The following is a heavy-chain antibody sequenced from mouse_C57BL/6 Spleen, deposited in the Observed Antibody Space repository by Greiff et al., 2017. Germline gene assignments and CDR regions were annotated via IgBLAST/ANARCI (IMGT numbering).Heavy chain of an antibody. CDR1: GYTFTSYW. CDR3: ARSMITTDAMDY. D-gene: IGHD2-4*01. CDR2: IDPSDSET. V-gene: IGHV1-52*01. J-gene: IGHJ4*01. Sequence: VQLQQPGAELVRPGSSVKLSCKASGYTFTSYWMHWVKQRPIQGLEWIGNIDPSDSETHYNQKFKDKATLTVNKSSSTAYMELRSLTSEDSAVYYCARSMITTDAMDYWGQGTSVTVSS.